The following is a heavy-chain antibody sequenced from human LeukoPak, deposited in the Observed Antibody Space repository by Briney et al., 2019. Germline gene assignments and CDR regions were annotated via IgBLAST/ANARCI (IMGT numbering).Heavy chain of an antibody. CDR2: SSPMGDLI. D-gene: IGHD2-21*02. V-gene: IGHV4-34*01. CDR1: GGSFSGSY. J-gene: IGHJ5*02. Sequence: PSEALSLPCSVYGGSFSGSYWIWIGQTPGRGHEWIGESSPMGDLIGYNPSLKGRATISVDSSKIQFSLRLTSVTAADTGIYDSARVPDVTARPCDTWGAGTVVTVSS. CDR3: ARVPDVTARPCDT.